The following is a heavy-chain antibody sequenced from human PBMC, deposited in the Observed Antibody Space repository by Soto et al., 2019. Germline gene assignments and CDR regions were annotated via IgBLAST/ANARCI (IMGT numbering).Heavy chain of an antibody. V-gene: IGHV3-23*01. CDR1: GFTFNNYV. CDR2: ISANGQGI. D-gene: IGHD3-10*01. Sequence: EVQLLESGGGLVQPGGSLRLSCAASGFTFNNYVMSWVRQAPGKGLEWVSAISANGQGIYYADSVKGRFIISRDNSKNTVFLHMDSLTAEDTAVYYCAKDRDYPRDYFHYWGQGTLVTVSS. CDR3: AKDRDYPRDYFHY. J-gene: IGHJ4*02.